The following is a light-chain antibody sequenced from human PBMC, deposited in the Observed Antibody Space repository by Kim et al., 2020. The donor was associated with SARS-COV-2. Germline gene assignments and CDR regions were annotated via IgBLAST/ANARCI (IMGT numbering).Light chain of an antibody. J-gene: IGLJ2*01. V-gene: IGLV2-14*03. CDR2: DVS. CDR1: SSDVGGYNY. CDR3: SSYRSSSTL. Sequence: QSALTQPASVSGSPGQSITISCTGTSSDVGGYNYVSWYQQHPGNAPKLIIYDVSNRPSGVSDRFSGSKSGDTASLTISGLQAEDEADYYCSSYRSSSTLFGGGTQLTVL.